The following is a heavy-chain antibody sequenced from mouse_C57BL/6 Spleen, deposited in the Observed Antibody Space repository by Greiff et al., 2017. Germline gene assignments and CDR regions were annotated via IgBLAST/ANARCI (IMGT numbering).Heavy chain of an antibody. D-gene: IGHD2-1*01. CDR1: GYSITSGYY. J-gene: IGHJ2*01. V-gene: IGHV3-6*01. CDR3: ARDLEALYYGNYRDY. CDR2: ISYDGSN. Sequence: ESGPGLVKPSQSLSLTCSVTGYSITSGYYWNWIRQFPGNKLEWMGYISYDGSNNYNPSLKNRISSTRDKSKNQCFLKFNSVTTEDTATYYCARDLEALYYGNYRDYWRQGTTLTVSS.